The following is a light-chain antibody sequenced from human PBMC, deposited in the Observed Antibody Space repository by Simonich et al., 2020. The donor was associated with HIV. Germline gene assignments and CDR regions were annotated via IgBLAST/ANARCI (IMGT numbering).Light chain of an antibody. J-gene: IGKJ1*01. V-gene: IGKV4-1*01. Sequence: DIVMTQSPDSLAVSLGERATINCKSSQSVLYSSNNKNYLAWYQQKPGQPPNLLIYWASTRESGVPDRFSASGSGTDFTLTISSLQAEDVAVYYCQQYYSTPLTFGQGTKVEIK. CDR1: QSVLYSSNNKNY. CDR3: QQYYSTPLT. CDR2: WAS.